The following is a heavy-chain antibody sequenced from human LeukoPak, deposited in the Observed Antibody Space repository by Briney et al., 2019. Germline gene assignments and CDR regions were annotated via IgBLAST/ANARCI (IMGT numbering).Heavy chain of an antibody. D-gene: IGHD3-22*01. CDR3: ARTGLYDSQYYFDY. CDR1: GFTFDDYG. CDR2: INWNGGST. J-gene: IGHJ4*02. V-gene: IGHV3-20*04. Sequence: PGGSLRLSCAASGFTFDDYGMSWARQAPGKGLEWVSGINWNGGSTGYADSAKGRFTISRDNAKNSLYLQMNSLRAEDTALCYCARTGLYDSQYYFDYWGQGTLVTVSS.